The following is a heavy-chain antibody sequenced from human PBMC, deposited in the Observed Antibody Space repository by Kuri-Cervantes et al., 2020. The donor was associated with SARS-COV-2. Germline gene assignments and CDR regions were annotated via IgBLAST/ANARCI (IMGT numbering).Heavy chain of an antibody. V-gene: IGHV3-53*01. CDR3: ASTGSGYAYY. CDR2: IYSGGST. D-gene: IGHD5-12*01. J-gene: IGHJ4*02. Sequence: GESLKISCAASGFTVSSNYMSWVRQAPGKGLEWVSVIYSGGSTYYADSVKGRFTISRDNSKNTLYLQMNSLRAEDTAVYYCASTGSGYAYYWGQGTLVTVSS. CDR1: GFTVSSNY.